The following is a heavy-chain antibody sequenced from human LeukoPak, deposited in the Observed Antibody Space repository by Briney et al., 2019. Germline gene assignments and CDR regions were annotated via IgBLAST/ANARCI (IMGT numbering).Heavy chain of an antibody. Sequence: PSQTLSLICTVSGGSISSGGYYWSWIRQPPGKGLEWIGYIYHSGSTYYNPSLKSRVTISVDRSKNQFSLKLSSVTAADTAVYYCAGKQEGIAAAAIDYWGQGTLVTVSS. CDR1: GGSISSGGYY. CDR2: IYHSGST. V-gene: IGHV4-30-2*01. CDR3: AGKQEGIAAAAIDY. J-gene: IGHJ4*02. D-gene: IGHD6-13*01.